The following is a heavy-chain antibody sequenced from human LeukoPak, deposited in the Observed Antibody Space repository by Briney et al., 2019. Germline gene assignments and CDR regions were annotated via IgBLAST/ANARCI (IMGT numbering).Heavy chain of an antibody. CDR2: IYYSGGT. V-gene: IGHV4-59*12. Sequence: SETLSLTCTVSGGSISSYYWSWIRQPPGKGLEWIGYIYYSGGTNYNPSLNSRVTMSIDTSKNQFSLKLSSVTAADTAVYYCATFAVGSIWDFDYWGQGTLVTVSS. J-gene: IGHJ4*02. CDR1: GGSISSYY. CDR3: ATFAVGSIWDFDY. D-gene: IGHD3-3*01.